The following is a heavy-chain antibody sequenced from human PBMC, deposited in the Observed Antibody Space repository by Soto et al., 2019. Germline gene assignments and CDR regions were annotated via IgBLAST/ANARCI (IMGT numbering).Heavy chain of an antibody. CDR3: ARPFGMDV. J-gene: IGHJ6*02. CDR1: GYTFTSYW. CDR2: IYPAGSNT. V-gene: IGHV5-51*01. Sequence: GESLKISCHGSGYTFTSYWIGWVRQMPGKGLEWVAIIYPAGSNTRYSPSFRGQVTISADKSISTAYLQWSSLKASDTAIYYCARPFGMDVWGQGTTVTVSS.